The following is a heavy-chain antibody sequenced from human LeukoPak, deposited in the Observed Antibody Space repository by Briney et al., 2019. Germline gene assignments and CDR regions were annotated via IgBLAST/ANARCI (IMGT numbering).Heavy chain of an antibody. CDR2: IYSTGNT. CDR3: ARDSYSYGYGGFDY. D-gene: IGHD5-18*01. V-gene: IGHV4-30-4*01. Sequence: PSQTLSLTCTVSGGSFSSGDRYWSWLRQSPGKGLEWFGYIYSTGNTYYNPSLKSRVIISVDTSKNQFSLELNSVTAADTAVYYCARDSYSYGYGGFDYWGQGILVTVSS. CDR1: GGSFSSGDRY. J-gene: IGHJ4*02.